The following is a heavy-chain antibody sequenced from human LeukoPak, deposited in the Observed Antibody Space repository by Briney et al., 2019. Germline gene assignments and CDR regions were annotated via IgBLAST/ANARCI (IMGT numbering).Heavy chain of an antibody. Sequence: SGTLSLTCTVSGYSISSGYYWGWIRQPPGQGLEWIGSIYHSGSTYYNPSLKSRVTISVDTSKNQFSLKLSSVTAADTAVYCFARVPPEKRRGSYYYYSLDAGGKGTPAT. CDR2: IYHSGST. J-gene: IGHJ6*03. V-gene: IGHV4-38-2*02. CDR3: ARVPPEKRRGSYYYYSLDA. CDR1: GYSISSGYY. D-gene: IGHD3-10*01.